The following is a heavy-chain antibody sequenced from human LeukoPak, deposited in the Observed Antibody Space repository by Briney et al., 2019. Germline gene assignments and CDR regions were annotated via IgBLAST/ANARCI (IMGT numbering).Heavy chain of an antibody. CDR2: GSPDTSTT. D-gene: IGHD4-11*01. Sequence: GGSLRLSCVASGFSFSDYYMSWIRQAPGEGLEWVSYGSPDTSTTDYADSVKGRFTISRDNAKNSLYLQMSSLRAEDTAVYYCTRDPTQYLRYGYFDYWGQGTLVTVSS. J-gene: IGHJ4*02. CDR1: GFSFSDYY. V-gene: IGHV3-11*06. CDR3: TRDPTQYLRYGYFDY.